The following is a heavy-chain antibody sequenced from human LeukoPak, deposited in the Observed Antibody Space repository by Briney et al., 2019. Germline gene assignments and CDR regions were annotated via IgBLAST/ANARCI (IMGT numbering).Heavy chain of an antibody. J-gene: IGHJ3*02. CDR1: GHTFSRYP. D-gene: IGHD3-22*01. CDR3: AKEGDSSGHCGVFDI. Sequence: GGSLRLSCVASGHTFSRYPIHWVRQAPGKGLEWVAVMSYDGRAENYADSVKGRLSISRDNSKDAVFLQMNSLKVEDTAVYYCAKEGDSSGHCGVFDIWGQGTVVSVSS. CDR2: MSYDGRAE. V-gene: IGHV3-30*04.